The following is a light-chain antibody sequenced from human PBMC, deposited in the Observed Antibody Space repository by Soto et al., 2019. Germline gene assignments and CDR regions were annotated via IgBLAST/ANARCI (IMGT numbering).Light chain of an antibody. CDR3: QQYKKGIQT. CDR2: CVS. CDR1: QRFXSN. Sequence: IVMTQSPSTLSVSPGEGATLSCRASQRFXSNFAWYQQKPAQAPRILXDCVSTMATGTPARFSGSGSGTEFTPTISSMQSEYCAGYYFQQYKKGIQTFGQGTKVDI. J-gene: IGKJ1*01. V-gene: IGKV3-15*01.